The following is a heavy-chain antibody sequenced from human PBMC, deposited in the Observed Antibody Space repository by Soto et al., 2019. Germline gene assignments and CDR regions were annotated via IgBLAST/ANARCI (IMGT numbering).Heavy chain of an antibody. V-gene: IGHV1-69*06. J-gene: IGHJ4*02. Sequence: QVQLVQSGAEVKKPGSSVKVSCEASGGTFTGHAISWVRQAPGQGPEWMGGLIPLFGTSQHAQNFQGRLTITADKSTSTAYMELTSLRSEDTAIYYCARGPKWGYRFDSWGQGTLVTVSS. CDR1: GGTFTGHA. D-gene: IGHD7-27*01. CDR3: ARGPKWGYRFDS. CDR2: LIPLFGTS.